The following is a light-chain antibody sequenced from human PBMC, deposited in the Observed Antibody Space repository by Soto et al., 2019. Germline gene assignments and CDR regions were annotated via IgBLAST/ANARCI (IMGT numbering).Light chain of an antibody. CDR2: GAS. V-gene: IGKV3D-20*02. J-gene: IGKJ5*01. CDR3: QQRSNWPIT. CDR1: QSVSSSY. Sequence: EIVLTQSPGTLSLSPGERVTLSCRASQSVSSSYLAWYQQKPGQAPRLLIYGASSSATGIPARFSGSGSGTDFTLTISSLEPEDFAVYYCQQRSNWPITFGQGTRLEIK.